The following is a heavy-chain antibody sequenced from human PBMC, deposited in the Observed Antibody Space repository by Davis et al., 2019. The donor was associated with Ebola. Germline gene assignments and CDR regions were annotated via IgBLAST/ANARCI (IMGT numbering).Heavy chain of an antibody. CDR2: ISWNSGSI. J-gene: IGHJ4*02. D-gene: IGHD6-6*01. V-gene: IGHV3-9*03. CDR1: GFTFSSYS. CDR3: AKGESYSSSSYFDY. Sequence: SLKISCAASGFTFSSYSMNWVRQAPGKGLEWVSGISWNSGSIGYADSVKGRFTISRDNAKNSLYLQMNSLRAEDMALYYCAKGESYSSSSYFDYWGQGTLVTVSS.